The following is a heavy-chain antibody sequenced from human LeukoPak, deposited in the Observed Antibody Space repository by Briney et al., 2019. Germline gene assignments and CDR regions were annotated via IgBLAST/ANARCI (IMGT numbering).Heavy chain of an antibody. V-gene: IGHV1-2*02. CDR3: ARGDSSSWYYFDY. CDR1: GYTFTGYY. D-gene: IGHD6-13*01. J-gene: IGHJ4*02. Sequence: ASVKVSCKASGYTFTGYYMHWVQQAPGQGLEWMGWINPNSGGTNYAQKFQGRVTMTRDTSISTAYMELSRLRSDGTAVYYCARGDSSSWYYFDYWGQGTLVTVSS. CDR2: INPNSGGT.